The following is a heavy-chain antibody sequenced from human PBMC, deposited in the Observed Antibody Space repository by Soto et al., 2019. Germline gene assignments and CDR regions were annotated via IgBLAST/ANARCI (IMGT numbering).Heavy chain of an antibody. V-gene: IGHV4-59*01. CDR3: ARYKSNYRYGLAV. J-gene: IGHJ6*02. Sequence: SETLSLTCTVSGGSISSYYWSWIRQPPGKGLEWIGYIYYSGITNYNPSLKSRVTISVDTSKNQFSLKLSSVTAADTAVYYCARYKSNYRYGLAVWGQGTTVTVSS. D-gene: IGHD1-7*01. CDR2: IYYSGIT. CDR1: GGSISSYY.